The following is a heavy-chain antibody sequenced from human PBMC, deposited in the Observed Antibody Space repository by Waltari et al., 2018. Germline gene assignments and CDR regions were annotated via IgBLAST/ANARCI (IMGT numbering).Heavy chain of an antibody. Sequence: QVQLVQSGAEVKKPGASVKVSCKDSGYTFTNFVPNWVRQAPGQWIEWMGWIIPYNGNADYEQKLQGRVTMTTDTSTKTAFLELRSLRSDDTAVYYCARGGGPRTVVALTFDLWGQGTLVTVSS. J-gene: IGHJ4*02. V-gene: IGHV1-18*01. CDR1: GYTFTNFV. CDR2: IIPYNGNA. D-gene: IGHD3-22*01. CDR3: ARGGGPRTVVALTFDL.